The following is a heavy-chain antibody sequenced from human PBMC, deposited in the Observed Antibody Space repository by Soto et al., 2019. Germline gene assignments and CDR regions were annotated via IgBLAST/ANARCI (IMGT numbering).Heavy chain of an antibody. J-gene: IGHJ4*02. CDR3: ARGQDSAKIGY. CDR2: IHPSGVN. D-gene: IGHD5-18*01. CDR1: GGSVSGYY. V-gene: IGHV4-34*01. Sequence: PSETLSLTCAVHGGSVSGYYWTWIRQPPGKGLEWIGEIHPSGVNSYNASLSSRVAMSLDSSKNQFSLTLTSIIVADTAVYYCARGQDSAKIGYWGPGTLVTVSS.